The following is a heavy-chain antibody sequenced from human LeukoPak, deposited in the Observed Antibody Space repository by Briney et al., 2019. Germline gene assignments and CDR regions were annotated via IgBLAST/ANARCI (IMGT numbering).Heavy chain of an antibody. J-gene: IGHJ4*02. CDR2: ISSSSSYI. Sequence: IPGGFLRLSCAASGFTFSSYSMNWVRQAPGKGLEWVSSISSSSSYIDYADSVKGRFTISRDNAKNSLYLQMNSLRAEDTAVYFCARDHGIVVVTASRLDSWGQGTLVTVSS. V-gene: IGHV3-21*01. CDR3: ARDHGIVVVTASRLDS. CDR1: GFTFSSYS. D-gene: IGHD2-21*02.